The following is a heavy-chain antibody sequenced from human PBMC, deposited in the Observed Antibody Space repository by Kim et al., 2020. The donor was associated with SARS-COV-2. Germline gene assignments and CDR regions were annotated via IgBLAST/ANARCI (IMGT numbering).Heavy chain of an antibody. D-gene: IGHD3-10*01. Sequence: GGSLRLSCAASRFTFSSYWMHWVRQAPGKGLVWVSRINTDGSSTSYADSVKGRFTISRDNAKNTLYLQMNSLRAEDTAVYYCARDRVTWYYGMDVWGQGTTVTVSS. CDR1: RFTFSSYW. CDR2: INTDGSST. V-gene: IGHV3-74*01. CDR3: ARDRVTWYYGMDV. J-gene: IGHJ6*02.